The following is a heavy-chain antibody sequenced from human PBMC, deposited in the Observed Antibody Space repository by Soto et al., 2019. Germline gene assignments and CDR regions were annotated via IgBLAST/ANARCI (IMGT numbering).Heavy chain of an antibody. CDR3: ARGTSGYDQNYYYYYGMDV. V-gene: IGHV4-34*01. CDR1: GGSFSGYY. D-gene: IGHD5-12*01. CDR2: INHSGST. Sequence: ASETLSLTCAVYGGSFSGYYWSWIRQPPGKGLEWIGEINHSGSTNYNPSLKSRVTISVDTSKNQFSLKLSSVTAADTAVYYCARGTSGYDQNYYYYYGMDVWGQGTTVTVSS. J-gene: IGHJ6*02.